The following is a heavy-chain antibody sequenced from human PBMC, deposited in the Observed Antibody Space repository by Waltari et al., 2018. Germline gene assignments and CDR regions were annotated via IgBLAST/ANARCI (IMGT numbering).Heavy chain of an antibody. CDR1: GVTFSTHC. V-gene: IGHV3-7*01. CDR2: IKQDGSEN. CDR3: ARVFVYGANSGKRPMDV. D-gene: IGHD4-17*01. Sequence: EVQMVESGGGLVQPGGSLRLSCAASGVTFSTHCPFWVRQAPGKGLEWVANIKQDGSENYYVDSVKGRFTISRDDAKNSLYLQMNSLRNEDTAVYFCARVFVYGANSGKRPMDVWGKGTTVTVSS. J-gene: IGHJ6*03.